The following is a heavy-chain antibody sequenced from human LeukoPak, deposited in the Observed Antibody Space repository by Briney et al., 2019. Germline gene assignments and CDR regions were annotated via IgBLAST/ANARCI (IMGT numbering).Heavy chain of an antibody. J-gene: IGHJ4*02. CDR1: GYSISSGYY. V-gene: IGHV4-38-2*02. Sequence: KPSETLSLTCTVSGYSISSGYYWGWIRQPPGKGLEWIGSIYHSGSTYYNPSLKSRVTISVDTSKNQFSLKLSSVTAADTAVYYCAGVVVVTANIDYWGQGTLVTVSS. CDR2: IYHSGST. D-gene: IGHD2-21*02. CDR3: AGVVVVTANIDY.